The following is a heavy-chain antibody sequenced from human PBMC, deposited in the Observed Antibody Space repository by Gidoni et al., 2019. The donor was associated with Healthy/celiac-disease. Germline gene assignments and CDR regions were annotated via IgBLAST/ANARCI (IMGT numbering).Heavy chain of an antibody. CDR2: IYYSGST. CDR1: GGSVSSSRSY. J-gene: IGHJ6*03. Sequence: QLPLQESGPGLVKPSETLSLTCTVSGGSVSSSRSYWGWIRQPPGKGLEWIGSIYYSGSTYYNPSLKSRVTISVDTSKNQFSLKLSSVTAAYTAVYYCARLRGYSSGYYYMDVWGKGTTVTVSS. V-gene: IGHV4-39*01. CDR3: ARLRGYSSGYYYMDV. D-gene: IGHD6-25*01.